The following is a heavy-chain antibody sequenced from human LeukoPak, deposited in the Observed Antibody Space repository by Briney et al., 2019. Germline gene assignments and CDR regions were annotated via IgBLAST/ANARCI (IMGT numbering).Heavy chain of an antibody. CDR2: IRQDGSEK. Sequence: PGGSLRLSCAASGFTFSNYYMSWVRQAPGKGLEWVANIRQDGSEKYYVDSVKGRFTISRDNAKNSLYLQMNSLRAEDTAVYYCATSIKGNCDYWGQGTLVTVSS. CDR1: GFTFSNYY. D-gene: IGHD4-23*01. V-gene: IGHV3-7*05. J-gene: IGHJ4*02. CDR3: ATSIKGNCDY.